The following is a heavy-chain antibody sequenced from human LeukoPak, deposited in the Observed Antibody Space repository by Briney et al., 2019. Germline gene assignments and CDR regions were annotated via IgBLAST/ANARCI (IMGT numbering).Heavy chain of an antibody. V-gene: IGHV3-53*01. CDR3: ARGGTRITMSS. CDR2: IYRGGTT. Sequence: GGSLRLSCAASGFTVSINYMSWVRQAPGKGLEWVSVIYRGGTTYYADSVKGRFSISSDNSKNTLYLQMNSLRAEDTAVYYCARGGTRITMSSWGKGTTATISS. D-gene: IGHD3-10*02. J-gene: IGHJ6*04. CDR1: GFTVSINY.